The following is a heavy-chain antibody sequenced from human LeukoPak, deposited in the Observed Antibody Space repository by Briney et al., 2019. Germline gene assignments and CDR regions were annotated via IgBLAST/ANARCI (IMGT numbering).Heavy chain of an antibody. Sequence: SETLSLTCAVYGGSFSGYYWSWIRQPPGKGLEWIGEINHSGSTNYNPSLKSRVTISVDTSKNQFSLKLSSVTAADTAVYYCARHMYSSSWSDAFDIWGQGTMVTVSS. CDR1: GGSFSGYY. J-gene: IGHJ3*02. CDR3: ARHMYSSSWSDAFDI. V-gene: IGHV4-34*01. D-gene: IGHD6-13*01. CDR2: INHSGST.